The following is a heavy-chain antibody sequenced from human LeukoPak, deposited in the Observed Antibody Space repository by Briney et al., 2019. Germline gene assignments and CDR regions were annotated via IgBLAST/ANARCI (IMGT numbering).Heavy chain of an antibody. CDR1: GGSFSGYY. Sequence: SETLSLTCAVYGGSFSGYYWSWIRQPPGKGLEWIGEINHSGSTNYNPSLKSRVTISVDTSKNQFSLKLSSVAAADTAVYYCAKDVLWFGELAALGIDYWGQGTLVTVSS. V-gene: IGHV4-34*01. CDR2: INHSGST. CDR3: AKDVLWFGELAALGIDY. D-gene: IGHD3-10*01. J-gene: IGHJ4*02.